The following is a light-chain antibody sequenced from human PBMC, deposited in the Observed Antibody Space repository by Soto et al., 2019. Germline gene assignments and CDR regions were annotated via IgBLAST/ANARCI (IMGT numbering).Light chain of an antibody. J-gene: IGKJ1*01. CDR1: QSITNY. V-gene: IGKV1-39*01. Sequence: EIQMTQSPSSLSASVGDRFTITCRSSQSITNYLNWYQQKPEKAPEFLIYSASSLQSGVPSRFSGSGSGTDFTLTISTLQPEDFAIYYCQQSYNAPWTFGQGTKV. CDR3: QQSYNAPWT. CDR2: SAS.